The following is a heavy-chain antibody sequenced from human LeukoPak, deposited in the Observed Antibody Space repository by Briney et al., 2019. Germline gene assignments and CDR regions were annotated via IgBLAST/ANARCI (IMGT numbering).Heavy chain of an antibody. J-gene: IGHJ4*02. CDR3: AKVGVVVPAAPGAYFDY. CDR1: GFTFSSYA. D-gene: IGHD2-2*01. Sequence: PGGSLRLSCAASGFTFSSYAMSWVRQAPGKGLEWVSAISGSGGSTYYADSVKGRFTISRDNSKNTLYLRMNSLRAEDTAVYYCAKVGVVVPAAPGAYFDYRGQGTLVTVSS. V-gene: IGHV3-23*01. CDR2: ISGSGGST.